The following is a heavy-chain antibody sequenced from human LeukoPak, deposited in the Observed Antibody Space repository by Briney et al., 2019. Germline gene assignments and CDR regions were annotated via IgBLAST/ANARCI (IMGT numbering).Heavy chain of an antibody. CDR3: ARDLSYYYDSSGYDCFDY. CDR1: GFTFSSYW. CDR2: IKQDGSEK. D-gene: IGHD3-22*01. V-gene: IGHV3-7*01. J-gene: IGHJ4*02. Sequence: GGSLRLSCAASGFTFSSYWMSWVRQAPGKGLEWVANIKQDGSEKYYVDSVKGRFTISRDNAKNSLYLQMNSLRAEDTAVYYCARDLSYYYDSSGYDCFDYRGQGTLVTVSS.